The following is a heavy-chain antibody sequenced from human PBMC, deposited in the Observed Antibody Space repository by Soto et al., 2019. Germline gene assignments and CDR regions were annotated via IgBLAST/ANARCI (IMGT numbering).Heavy chain of an antibody. CDR2: IYPGDSDT. CDR1: GYSFTSYW. CDR3: ARHRGSSWPYYYYYGMDV. J-gene: IGHJ6*02. D-gene: IGHD6-13*01. Sequence: GESLKISCKGSGYSFTSYWIGWVRQMPGKGLEWMGIIYPGDSDTRYSPSFQGQVTISADKSISTAYLQWSSLKASDTAMYYCARHRGSSWPYYYYYGMDVWGQGTTVTVSS. V-gene: IGHV5-51*01.